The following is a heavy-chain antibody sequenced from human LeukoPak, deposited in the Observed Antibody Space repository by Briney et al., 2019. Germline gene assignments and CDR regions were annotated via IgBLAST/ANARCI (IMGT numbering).Heavy chain of an antibody. CDR2: FSGSGGST. Sequence: GGSLRLSCAASGFTFSSYAMSWVRQAPGKGLECISGFSGSGGSTYYADSVKGRFTISRDNSKNTLYLQMNSLRAEDTAVYYCAKGKDDSSGWYFFYWGQGTLVTVSS. CDR3: AKGKDDSSGWYFFY. CDR1: GFTFSSYA. D-gene: IGHD6-19*01. J-gene: IGHJ4*02. V-gene: IGHV3-23*01.